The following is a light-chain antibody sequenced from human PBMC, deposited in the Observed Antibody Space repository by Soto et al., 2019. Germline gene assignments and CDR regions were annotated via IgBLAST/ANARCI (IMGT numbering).Light chain of an antibody. CDR1: QSVSSNF. J-gene: IGKJ1*01. CDR2: DAS. CDR3: QQYGGSPRT. V-gene: IGKV3-20*01. Sequence: DIVLTQSPGTLSLSPGERATLSCRASQSVSSNFLAWYQQKPGQAPRLLIYDASNRATGIPDRFSGSGSGADFTLTISRLEPEDFAVYFCQQYGGSPRTFGQGTKVDIK.